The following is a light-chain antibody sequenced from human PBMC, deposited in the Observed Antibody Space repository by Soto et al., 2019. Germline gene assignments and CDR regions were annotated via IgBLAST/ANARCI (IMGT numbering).Light chain of an antibody. J-gene: IGKJ1*01. CDR2: DAS. V-gene: IGKV1-5*01. CDR1: QDIGSW. Sequence: DIQMTQSPSTLAASVGDTVTVTCRASQDIGSWLAWYQQKAGEAPKLLIFDASSLEDDVPSRFSGSGSGTDFTLSISSLQPDDIATYYCQQYDTYLWTFGQGTKV. CDR3: QQYDTYLWT.